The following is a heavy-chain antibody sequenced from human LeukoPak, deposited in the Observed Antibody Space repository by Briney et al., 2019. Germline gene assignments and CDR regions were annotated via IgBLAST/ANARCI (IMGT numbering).Heavy chain of an antibody. CDR3: AREKQWLVMGDAFDI. Sequence: EGSLRLSCAASGFTFSSYSMNWVRQAPGKGLEWVSYISSSSSTIYYADSVKGRFTISRDNAKNSLYLQMNSLRAEDTAVYYCAREKQWLVMGDAFDIWGQGTMVTVSS. CDR1: GFTFSSYS. D-gene: IGHD6-19*01. J-gene: IGHJ3*02. CDR2: ISSSSSTI. V-gene: IGHV3-48*01.